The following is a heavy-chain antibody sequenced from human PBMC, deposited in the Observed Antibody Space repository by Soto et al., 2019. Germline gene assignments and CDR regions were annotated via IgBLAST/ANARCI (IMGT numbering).Heavy chain of an antibody. CDR2: IIPIFGTA. V-gene: IGHV1-69*13. Sequence: SVKVSCKASGGTFSSYAISWVRQAPGQGLEWMGGIIPIFGTANYAQKFQGRVTITADESTSTAYMELSSLRSEDTAVYYCAREDDFLTGYYVRLDYYYGMDVWGQGTKVTVSS. CDR1: GGTFSSYA. CDR3: AREDDFLTGYYVRLDYYYGMDV. J-gene: IGHJ6*02. D-gene: IGHD3-9*01.